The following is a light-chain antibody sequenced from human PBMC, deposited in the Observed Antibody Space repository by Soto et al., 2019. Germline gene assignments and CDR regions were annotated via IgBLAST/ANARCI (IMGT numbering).Light chain of an antibody. CDR3: QQYDNFPSWT. CDR2: DAS. CDR1: QDISNY. Sequence: DIQMTQSPSSLSASVGDRVTITCQASQDISNYLNWYQQKPGKAPKLLIYDASNLETGVPSRFSGSGSGTDCTFAISSLQPEDMATYYCQQYDNFPSWTFDHGTKVQIK. V-gene: IGKV1-33*01. J-gene: IGKJ1*01.